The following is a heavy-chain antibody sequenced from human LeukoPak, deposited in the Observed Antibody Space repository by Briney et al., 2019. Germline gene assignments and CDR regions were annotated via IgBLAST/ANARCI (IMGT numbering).Heavy chain of an antibody. CDR3: ARSGDGYKPYYFDY. J-gene: IGHJ4*02. D-gene: IGHD5-24*01. CDR1: GFTFNYYA. V-gene: IGHV3-23*01. CDR2: ISASGGRT. Sequence: GGPLILSCAASGFTFNYYAMSWVRQAPAKGLDWVSGISASGGRTYYADSVKGRFTMSRDNPKNTLYVQMNSLRAEDTAVYYCARSGDGYKPYYFDYWGQGTLVTVSS.